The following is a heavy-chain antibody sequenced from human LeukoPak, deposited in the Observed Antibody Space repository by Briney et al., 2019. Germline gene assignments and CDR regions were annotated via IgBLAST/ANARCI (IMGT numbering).Heavy chain of an antibody. J-gene: IGHJ5*02. V-gene: IGHV4-39*07. CDR1: GGSISSSSYY. CDR3: ARDGSVPAAIKVWFDP. Sequence: SETLSLTCTVSGGSISSSSYYWGWIRQPPGKGLEWIGSIYYSGSTYYNPSLKSRVTISVDTSKTQFSLKLSSVTAADTAVYYCARDGSVPAAIKVWFDPWGQGTLVTVSS. CDR2: IYYSGST. D-gene: IGHD2-2*02.